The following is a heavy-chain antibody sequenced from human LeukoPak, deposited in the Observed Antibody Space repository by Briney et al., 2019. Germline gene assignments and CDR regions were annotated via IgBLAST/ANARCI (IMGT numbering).Heavy chain of an antibody. CDR1: GFTFSSYA. V-gene: IGHV3-23*01. CDR2: ISGSGGST. J-gene: IGHJ4*02. Sequence: GGSLRLSCAASGFTFSSYAMSWVRQAPGKGLEWVSAISGSGGSTYYADSVKGRFTISRDNPKNTLYLQMNSLRAEDTAVYYCAKDQVMEFIRLDYWGQGTLVTVSS. D-gene: IGHD1-1*01. CDR3: AKDQVMEFIRLDY.